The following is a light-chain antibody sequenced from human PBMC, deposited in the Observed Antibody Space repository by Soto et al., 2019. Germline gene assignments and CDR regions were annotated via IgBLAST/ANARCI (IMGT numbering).Light chain of an antibody. CDR3: CSYAGSSTYV. V-gene: IGLV2-23*02. J-gene: IGLJ1*01. CDR1: SSDVGSYNL. Sequence: QSALTQPASVSGSTGQSITISCTGTSSDVGSYNLVSWYQQHPGKAPKLMIYEVSKRPSGVSNRFSGSKSGNTASLTISGLQAEDEADYYCCSYAGSSTYVFGTGTKLNVL. CDR2: EVS.